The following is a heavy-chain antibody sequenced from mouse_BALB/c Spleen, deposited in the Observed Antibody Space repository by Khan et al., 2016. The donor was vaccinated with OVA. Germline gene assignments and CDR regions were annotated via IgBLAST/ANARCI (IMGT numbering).Heavy chain of an antibody. CDR3: ARRGLRWDFDY. CDR1: GYTFINYW. Sequence: VELKESGAELAKPGASVKMSCKASGYTFINYWILWIKQRPGQGLEWIGYINPSTGYTEYNQNFKDKATLTADKSSSTAYMHLSSLTSEDSTVYYCARRGLRWDFDYWGQGTTLTVSS. V-gene: IGHV1-7*01. CDR2: INPSTGYT. J-gene: IGHJ2*01. D-gene: IGHD1-1*01.